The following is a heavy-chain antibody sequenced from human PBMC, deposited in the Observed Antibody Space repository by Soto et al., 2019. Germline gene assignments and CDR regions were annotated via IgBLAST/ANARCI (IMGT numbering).Heavy chain of an antibody. D-gene: IGHD2-15*01. V-gene: IGHV3-33*01. CDR3: AAWAEGATEVH. Sequence: LRLSCETSGFSFSVYGMHWVRQAPGKGLEWVAVIWYDASKQFYAASVEGRFTISRDNSKAILYLQMNSLRAEDTAVYYCAAWAEGATEVHWGQGTLVTVSS. J-gene: IGHJ4*02. CDR1: GFSFSVYG. CDR2: IWYDASKQ.